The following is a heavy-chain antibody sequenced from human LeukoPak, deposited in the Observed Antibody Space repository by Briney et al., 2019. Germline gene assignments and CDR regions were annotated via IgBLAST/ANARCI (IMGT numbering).Heavy chain of an antibody. V-gene: IGHV4-34*01. D-gene: IGHD3-22*01. CDR1: GFTFSSSW. CDR3: ARGTYPRGYYFDY. J-gene: IGHJ4*02. CDR2: INHSGST. Sequence: GSLRLSCAASGFTFSSSWMSWLRQPPGKGLEWIGEINHSGSTNYNPSLKSRVTISVDTSKNQFSLKLSSVTAADTAVYYCARGTYPRGYYFDYWGQGTLVTVSS.